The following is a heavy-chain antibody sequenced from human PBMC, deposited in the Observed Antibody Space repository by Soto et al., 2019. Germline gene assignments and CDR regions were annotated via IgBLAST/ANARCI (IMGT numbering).Heavy chain of an antibody. CDR3: AHRRSGSGSYSFDY. Sequence: QITLKESGPTLVKPTQTLTLTCTFSGFSLTTSEVGVGWIRQPPGKALEWLALIYWDDDERYNPSLENRLIITKATSKNQGVLSMTNMDPVDTATYYCAHRRSGSGSYSFDYWGQGTLVIVSS. CDR1: GFSLTTSEVG. J-gene: IGHJ4*02. V-gene: IGHV2-5*02. CDR2: IYWDDDE. D-gene: IGHD3-10*01.